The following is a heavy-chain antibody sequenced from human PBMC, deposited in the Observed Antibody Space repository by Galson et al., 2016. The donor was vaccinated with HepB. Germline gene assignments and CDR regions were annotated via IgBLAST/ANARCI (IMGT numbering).Heavy chain of an antibody. V-gene: IGHV3-23*01. CDR1: GSTFSSYA. J-gene: IGHJ6*02. D-gene: IGHD4-17*01. CDR2: ISGSGGST. Sequence: SLRLSCAASGSTFSSYAMNWVRQAPGKGLEWVSGISGSGGSTYYADSVKGRFTISRDNSKNTLYLQMNSLRAEDTAVYYCAKSAHATVDYCGMDVWGQGTTVTVSS. CDR3: AKSAHATVDYCGMDV.